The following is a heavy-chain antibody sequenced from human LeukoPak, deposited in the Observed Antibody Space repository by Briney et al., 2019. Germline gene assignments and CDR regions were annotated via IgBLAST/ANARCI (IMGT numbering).Heavy chain of an antibody. V-gene: IGHV4-39*01. CDR1: GGSISSSGYY. Sequence: SETLSLTCSVSGGSISSSGYYWGWIRQPPGEGLEWIGTIYYSGTTYYNPSLQSRVTVSVDTSKNQFSLKLSSVTAADTAVYYCARGHITIFGVVMGNPNFDYWGQGTLVTVSS. D-gene: IGHD3-3*01. CDR2: IYYSGTT. CDR3: ARGHITIFGVVMGNPNFDY. J-gene: IGHJ4*02.